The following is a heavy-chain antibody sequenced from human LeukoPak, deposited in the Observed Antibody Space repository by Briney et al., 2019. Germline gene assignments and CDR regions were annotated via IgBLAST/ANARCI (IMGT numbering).Heavy chain of an antibody. CDR2: ISSSSSYI. J-gene: IGHJ4*02. D-gene: IGHD6-19*01. Sequence: GGSLSLSCAASGFTFSSYSMNWVRQAPGKGLEWVSSISSSSSYIYYADSVKGRFTISRDNAKNSLYLQMNSLRAEDTAVYYCARVFSSGWTVDYWGQGTLVTVSS. CDR3: ARVFSSGWTVDY. CDR1: GFTFSSYS. V-gene: IGHV3-21*01.